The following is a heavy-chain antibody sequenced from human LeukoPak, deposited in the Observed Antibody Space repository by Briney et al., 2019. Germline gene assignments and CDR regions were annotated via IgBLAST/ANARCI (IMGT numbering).Heavy chain of an antibody. CDR3: ARGTTANVGGGYY. D-gene: IGHD1-7*01. J-gene: IGHJ4*02. V-gene: IGHV3-30*03. CDR2: ISYDGSNK. Sequence: GRSLRLSCAASGFTFSSYGMHWVRQAPGKGLEWVAVISYDGSNKYYADSVKGRFTISRDNAKNSLYLEMNSLRAEDTAVYYCARGTTANVGGGYYWGQGTLVTVSS. CDR1: GFTFSSYG.